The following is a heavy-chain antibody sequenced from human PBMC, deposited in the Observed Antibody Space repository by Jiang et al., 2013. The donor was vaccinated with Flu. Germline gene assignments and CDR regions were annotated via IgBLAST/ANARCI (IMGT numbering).Heavy chain of an antibody. Sequence: VQLVESGGGVVKPGGSLRLSCAASGLTFDTMTIHWVRQAPGKGLEWVSSIGRTRDYIFYGDSMKGRFTASRDNARYSVYLQMNSLRADDTAVYYCATDSKFYGMDVWGQGDHGYTVSS. CDR2: IGRTRDYI. CDR1: GLTFDTMT. V-gene: IGHV3-21*01. J-gene: IGHJ6*02. CDR3: ATDSKFYGMDV.